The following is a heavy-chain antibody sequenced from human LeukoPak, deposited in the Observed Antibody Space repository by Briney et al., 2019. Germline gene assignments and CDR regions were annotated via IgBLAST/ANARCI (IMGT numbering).Heavy chain of an antibody. Sequence: PGGSLRLSCAASGFTFSTYDMTWVRQAPGKGLEWVSSIGSSSSYIYYTDSVKGRFTTSRDNAKNSLYLQMNSLRAEDTAVYYCAKDAWFDYWGQGTMVTVSP. CDR3: AKDAWFDY. V-gene: IGHV3-21*01. CDR2: IGSSSSYI. CDR1: GFTFSTYD. J-gene: IGHJ5*01.